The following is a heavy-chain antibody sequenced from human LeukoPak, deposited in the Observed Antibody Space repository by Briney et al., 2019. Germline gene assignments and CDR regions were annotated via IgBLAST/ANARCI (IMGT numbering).Heavy chain of an antibody. J-gene: IGHJ5*02. D-gene: IGHD5-18*01. CDR2: INPNSGGT. Sequence: GASVKVSCKASGYTFTGYYMHWVRHAPGQGLEWMGWINPNSGGTNYAQKFQGWVTMTRDTSISTAYMELSRLRSDDTAVYYCARGTWIQLPGGWFDPWGQGTLVTVSS. V-gene: IGHV1-2*04. CDR1: GYTFTGYY. CDR3: ARGTWIQLPGGWFDP.